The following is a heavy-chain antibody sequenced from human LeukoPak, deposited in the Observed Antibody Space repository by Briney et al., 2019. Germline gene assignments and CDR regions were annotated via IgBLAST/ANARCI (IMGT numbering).Heavy chain of an antibody. D-gene: IGHD3-10*01. CDR2: IYWDDDK. CDR1: GFSLSTSGAG. J-gene: IGHJ4*02. Sequence: YGPTLVNPTQTLTLTCTFSGFSLSTSGAGVGWIRQPPGNALAWLALIYWDDDKRYSPSLKSRLTITKDTSKNQVVLTMTNMDPVDTATYYCAHTTMVRGVISCFDYWGQGTLVTVSS. CDR3: AHTTMVRGVISCFDY. V-gene: IGHV2-5*02.